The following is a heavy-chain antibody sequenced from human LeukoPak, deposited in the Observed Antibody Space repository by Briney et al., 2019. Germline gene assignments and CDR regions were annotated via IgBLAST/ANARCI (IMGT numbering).Heavy chain of an antibody. CDR2: ISSSGSTI. Sequence: SGGSLRLSCAASGFTFSSYSMNWVRQAPGKGLEWVSYISSSGSTIYYADSVKGRFTISRDNAKKSLYLQMNSLRAEDTVVDYGARGVRTYYYGSGSYSWGQFDYWGQGTLVTVSS. J-gene: IGHJ4*02. D-gene: IGHD3-10*01. CDR3: ARGVRTYYYGSGSYSWGQFDY. V-gene: IGHV3-48*04. CDR1: GFTFSSYS.